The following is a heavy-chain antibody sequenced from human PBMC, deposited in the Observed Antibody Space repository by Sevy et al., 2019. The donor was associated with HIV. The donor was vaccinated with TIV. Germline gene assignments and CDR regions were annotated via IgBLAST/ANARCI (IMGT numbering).Heavy chain of an antibody. CDR3: ARDVDTPFVRSFDS. V-gene: IGHV3-48*02. CDR1: GLTFRSDS. CDR2: ISSSSRTI. Sequence: GGSLRLSCVVSGLTFRSDSMNWVRQAPGKGLEWLAYISSSSRTIYYADSVEGRFTISRDNDKKSVFLQMNNLRDEDSATYYCARDVDTPFVRSFDSWGQGTLVTVSS. J-gene: IGHJ4*02. D-gene: IGHD5-18*01.